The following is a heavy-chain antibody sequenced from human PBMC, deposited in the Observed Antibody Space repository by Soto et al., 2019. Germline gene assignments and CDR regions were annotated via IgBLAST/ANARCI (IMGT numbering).Heavy chain of an antibody. D-gene: IGHD2-15*01. CDR2: ISSDGSDK. CDR3: LKGSEVARQELDY. CDR1: GFSFTNCG. V-gene: IGHV3-30*18. Sequence: QVQLVESGGGVVQPGRSLRLSCAASGFSFTNCGMHWVRQASGKGLELVAAISSDGSDKYYSESVKGRFTISRDNSKNTLFLQMNSLQDQDTAVYYCLKGSEVARQELDYWGQGTLVTVSS. J-gene: IGHJ4*02.